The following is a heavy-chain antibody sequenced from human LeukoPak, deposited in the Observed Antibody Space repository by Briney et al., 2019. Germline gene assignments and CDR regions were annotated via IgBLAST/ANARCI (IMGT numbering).Heavy chain of an antibody. D-gene: IGHD6-6*01. J-gene: IGHJ3*02. Sequence: ASVKVSCKAPGYTFTSYGISWVRQAPGQGLEWMGWINPNSGGTNYAQKFQGRVTMTRDTSISTAYMELSRLRSDDTAVYYCARGGEYSIDAFDIWGQGTMVTVSS. V-gene: IGHV1-2*02. CDR1: GYTFTSYG. CDR3: ARGGEYSIDAFDI. CDR2: INPNSGGT.